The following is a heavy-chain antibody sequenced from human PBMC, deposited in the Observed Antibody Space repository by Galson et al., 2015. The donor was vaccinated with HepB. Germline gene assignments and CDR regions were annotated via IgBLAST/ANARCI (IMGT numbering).Heavy chain of an antibody. CDR3: ARSPLRFLDWLPYYDYYYMDV. D-gene: IGHD3-3*01. CDR2: MNTNTGKP. V-gene: IGHV7-4-1*02. Sequence: SCKASGHTFTDYVVNWVRQAPGQGLEWMGWMNTNTGKPTYAPGFAGRFVFSLDTSVTTAYLQISSLETDDTAVYSCARSPLRFLDWLPYYDYYYMDVWGEGTTVTVSS. CDR1: GHTFTDYV. J-gene: IGHJ6*03.